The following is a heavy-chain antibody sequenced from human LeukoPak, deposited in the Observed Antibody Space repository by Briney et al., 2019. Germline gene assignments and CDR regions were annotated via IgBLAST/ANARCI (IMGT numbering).Heavy chain of an antibody. CDR3: AKSAQRGYSYGYY. V-gene: IGHV3-23*01. J-gene: IGHJ4*02. CDR2: ISGSGGST. CDR1: GFTFSSYA. D-gene: IGHD5-18*01. Sequence: PGGSLRLSCAASGFTFSSYAMSWFRQAPGKGLELVSAISGSGGSTYYADSAKGRFTISRDNSKNTLYLQMNSLRAEDTAVYYCAKSAQRGYSYGYYWGQGTLVTVSS.